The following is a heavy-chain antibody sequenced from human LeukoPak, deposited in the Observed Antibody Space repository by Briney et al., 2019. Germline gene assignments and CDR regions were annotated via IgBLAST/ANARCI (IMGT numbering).Heavy chain of an antibody. J-gene: IGHJ4*02. CDR2: ISNDERNK. D-gene: IGHD5-24*01. V-gene: IGHV3-30*04. Sequence: SGGSLRLSCAASGFTFSSYAMHWVRQAPGKGLEWVAVISNDERNKYYTDSVKGRFTISRDNSKNTVYLQMNSLRTEDTAMYYCARPSPPGDGYNPCDYWGPGALVIVSS. CDR3: ARPSPPGDGYNPCDY. CDR1: GFTFSSYA.